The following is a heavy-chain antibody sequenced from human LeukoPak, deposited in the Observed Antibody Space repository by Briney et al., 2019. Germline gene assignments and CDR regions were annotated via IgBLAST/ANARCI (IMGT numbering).Heavy chain of an antibody. J-gene: IGHJ5*02. CDR3: ARGPPMIVVEHNWFDP. D-gene: IGHD3-22*01. Sequence: ASVTVSFKASGGTFSIYAISWVRQAPGQGLEWMGGIIPIFGTANYAQKFQGRVTITADESTSTAYMELSSLRSEDTAVYYCARGPPMIVVEHNWFDPWGQGTLVTVSS. CDR2: IIPIFGTA. CDR1: GGTFSIYA. V-gene: IGHV1-69*13.